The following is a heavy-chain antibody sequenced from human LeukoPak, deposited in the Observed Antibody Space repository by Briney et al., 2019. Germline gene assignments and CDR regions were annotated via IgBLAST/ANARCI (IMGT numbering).Heavy chain of an antibody. CDR3: ASSAAAEAMVY. Sequence: GGSLRLSCAASGFTFSSYEMNWVRQAPGKGLEWVSYISSSGSTIYYADSVKGRFTISRDNAKNSLYLQINSLRAEDTAVYYCASSAAAEAMVYWGQGTLVTVSS. J-gene: IGHJ4*02. D-gene: IGHD6-13*01. CDR2: ISSSGSTI. V-gene: IGHV3-48*03. CDR1: GFTFSSYE.